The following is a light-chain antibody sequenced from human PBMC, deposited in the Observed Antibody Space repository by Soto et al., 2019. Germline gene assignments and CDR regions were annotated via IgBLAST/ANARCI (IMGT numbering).Light chain of an antibody. V-gene: IGLV1-47*01. Sequence: QSVLTQSPSASGTPGQRVTISCSGSASTIGRNYVYWYQQLPGTAPKLLIYRNSQRPSGVPDRFSGSKSGTSASLAISGLRSEDEADYYCAAWDDNMNGLYVFGAGTKVTVL. J-gene: IGLJ1*01. CDR1: ASTIGRNY. CDR2: RNS. CDR3: AAWDDNMNGLYV.